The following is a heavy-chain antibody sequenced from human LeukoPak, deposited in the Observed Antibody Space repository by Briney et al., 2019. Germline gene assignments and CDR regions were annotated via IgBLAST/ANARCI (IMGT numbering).Heavy chain of an antibody. D-gene: IGHD6-19*01. J-gene: IGHJ4*02. CDR1: GYTFTSYG. CDR3: ARDLLAVAGWISDY. CDR2: ISAYNGNT. Sequence: APVKVSCKASGYTFTSYGISWVRQAPGQGLEWMGWISAYNGNTNYAQKPQGRVTMTTDTSTSTAYMELRSLRSDDTAVYYCARDLLAVAGWISDYWGQGTLVTVSS. V-gene: IGHV1-18*01.